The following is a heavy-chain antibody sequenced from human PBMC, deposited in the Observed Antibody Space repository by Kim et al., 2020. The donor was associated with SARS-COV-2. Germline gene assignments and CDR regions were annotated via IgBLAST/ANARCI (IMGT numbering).Heavy chain of an antibody. J-gene: IGHJ6*02. CDR3: ARGRGGTTVVTLGLGYYYYYGMDV. CDR1: GGSFSGYY. D-gene: IGHD4-17*01. V-gene: IGHV4-34*01. CDR2: INHSGST. Sequence: SETLSLTCAVYGGSFSGYYWSWIRQPPGKGLEWIGEINHSGSTNYNLSLVSRVTISADTSKNQFSLKLSSVPAADTAVYYCARGRGGTTVVTLGLGYYYYYGMDVWGQGTTVTVSS.